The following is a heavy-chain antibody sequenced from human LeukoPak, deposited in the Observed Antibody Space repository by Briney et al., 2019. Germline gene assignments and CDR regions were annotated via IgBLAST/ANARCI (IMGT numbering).Heavy chain of an antibody. Sequence: GVLRLSCAASGFTFSSYSMNWVRQAPGKGLERVSSLSSSSSYIDYADSVKGRFTISRDNSKNTLYLQMNSLRADDTAVYYCARRTGAYSHPYDYWGQGTLVTVSS. CDR1: GFTFSSYS. V-gene: IGHV3-21*04. CDR3: ARRTGAYSHPYDY. CDR2: LSSSSSYI. D-gene: IGHD4/OR15-4a*01. J-gene: IGHJ4*02.